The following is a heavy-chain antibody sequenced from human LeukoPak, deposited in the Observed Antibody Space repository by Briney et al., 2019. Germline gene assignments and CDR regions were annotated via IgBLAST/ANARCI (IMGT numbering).Heavy chain of an antibody. V-gene: IGHV3-23*01. Sequence: PGGSLRLSCAASGFTFSSYAMSWVRQAPGKGLEWVSAISGSGGSTYYADSVKGRFTISRDNSKNTLYLQMNSLRAEDTAVYYCAKDRQAYYDSSGYPPREFDYWGQGTLVTVSS. J-gene: IGHJ4*02. CDR1: GFTFSSYA. CDR2: ISGSGGST. CDR3: AKDRQAYYDSSGYPPREFDY. D-gene: IGHD3-22*01.